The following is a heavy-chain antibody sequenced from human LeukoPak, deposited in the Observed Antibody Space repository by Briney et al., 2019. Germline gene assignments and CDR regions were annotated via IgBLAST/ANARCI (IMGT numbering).Heavy chain of an antibody. V-gene: IGHV4-34*01. D-gene: IGHD6-13*01. CDR1: GGSFSGYH. J-gene: IGHJ4*02. CDR2: INHSGST. Sequence: SETLSLTCAVYGGSFSGYHGSWIRQPPGKGLEWIGEINHSGSTNYNPSLKSRVTISVDTSKNQFSLKLSSVTAADTAVYYCATSNSSLYYFDYWGQGTLVTVSS. CDR3: ATSNSSLYYFDY.